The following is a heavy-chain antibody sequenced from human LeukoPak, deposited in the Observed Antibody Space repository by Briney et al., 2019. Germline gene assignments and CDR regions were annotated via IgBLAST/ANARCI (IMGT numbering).Heavy chain of an antibody. CDR2: IYSDSSDT. Sequence: GGSLRLSCVASGFTFSSSSMAWVRQAPGGRPDWVSDIYSDSSDTYYADSVKGRFSISRDDSENTLYLQMYSLRTEDTATYYCAKRLNHNYFEYWGRGTLVTVSS. J-gene: IGHJ4*02. CDR3: AKRLNHNYFEY. V-gene: IGHV3-23*03. CDR1: GFTFSSSS. D-gene: IGHD6-19*01.